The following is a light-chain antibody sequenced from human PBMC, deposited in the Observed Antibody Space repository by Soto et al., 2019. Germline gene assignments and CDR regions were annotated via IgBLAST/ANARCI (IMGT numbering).Light chain of an antibody. J-gene: IGKJ1*01. CDR1: QSIDSW. V-gene: IGKV1-5*03. CDR2: GAS. CDR3: QHYNSYPWT. Sequence: DIQMTQSPSTLSASVGDRVTITCRASQSIDSWLAWYQQKPGKAPNLLIYGASSLESGVPSRFSGSGSGTEFTLTISSLQPDDFATYYCQHYNSYPWTFGQGTKVEIK.